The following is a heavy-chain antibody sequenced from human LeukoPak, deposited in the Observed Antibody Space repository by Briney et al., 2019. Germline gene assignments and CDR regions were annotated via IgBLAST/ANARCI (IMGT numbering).Heavy chain of an antibody. CDR1: GFSFSNYW. D-gene: IGHD3-9*01. CDR2: IRQDGKEI. V-gene: IGHV3-7*01. CDR3: SKEHFDL. Sequence: RGSLRLSCAASGFSFSNYWMRWVRQAPGKGLEWLAAIRQDGKEIYYADSVKTRFTISRDNTKKSVYLQMNRLRAEDTAVYYCSKEHFDLWGQGSLVTVSS. J-gene: IGHJ1*01.